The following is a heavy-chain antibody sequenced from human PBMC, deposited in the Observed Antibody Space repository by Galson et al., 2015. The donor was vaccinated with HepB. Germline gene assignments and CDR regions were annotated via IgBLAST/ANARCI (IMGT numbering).Heavy chain of an antibody. Sequence: SLRLSCAASGFMFSGHWMNWVRQAPGKGLEWVANIKEDGSIKYYVDSVTGRFTISRDNARNLLYLQMNGLRADDTAVYFCARNRGYETFDYWGQGALVTVSS. CDR2: IKEDGSIK. CDR1: GFMFSGHW. D-gene: IGHD5-12*01. V-gene: IGHV3-7*03. J-gene: IGHJ4*02. CDR3: ARNRGYETFDY.